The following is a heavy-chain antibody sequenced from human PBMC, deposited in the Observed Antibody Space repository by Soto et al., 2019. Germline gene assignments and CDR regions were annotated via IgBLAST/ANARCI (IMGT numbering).Heavy chain of an antibody. V-gene: IGHV4-39*01. D-gene: IGHD2-15*01. J-gene: IGHJ5*02. CDR3: ARRLRGYCSGGSCSPTVWFDP. Sequence: SETLSLTCTVSGGSISSSSYYWGWIRQPPGKGLEWIGSIYYSGGTYYNPSLKSRVTISLETSKNQFSLKLSSVTAADTAVYYCARRLRGYCSGGSCSPTVWFDPWGQGTLVTVSS. CDR1: GGSISSSSYY. CDR2: IYYSGGT.